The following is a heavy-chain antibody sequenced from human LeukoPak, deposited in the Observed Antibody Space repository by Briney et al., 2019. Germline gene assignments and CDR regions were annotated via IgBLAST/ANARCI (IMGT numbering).Heavy chain of an antibody. CDR3: ARTYSGSFFDY. J-gene: IGHJ4*02. CDR1: GFTFSSYA. Sequence: GGSLRLSCAASGFTFSSYAMSWVRQAPGKGLEWVSAISGSGGSTYYADSVKGRFTISRDNAKNSLYLQMNSLRAEDTAVYYCARTYSGSFFDYWGQGTLVTVSS. V-gene: IGHV3-23*01. CDR2: ISGSGGST. D-gene: IGHD1-26*01.